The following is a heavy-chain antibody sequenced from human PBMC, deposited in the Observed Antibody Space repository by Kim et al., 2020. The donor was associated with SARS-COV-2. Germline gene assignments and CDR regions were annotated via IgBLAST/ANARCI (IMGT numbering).Heavy chain of an antibody. Sequence: SVKVSCKASGGTFSSYAISWVRQAPGQGLEWMGGIIPIFGTANYAQKFQGRVTITADESTSTAYMELSSLRSEDTAVYYCASSYYYDSSGYMGPLGGYFDYWGQGTLVTVSS. D-gene: IGHD3-22*01. J-gene: IGHJ4*02. CDR3: ASSYYYDSSGYMGPLGGYFDY. CDR2: IIPIFGTA. CDR1: GGTFSSYA. V-gene: IGHV1-69*13.